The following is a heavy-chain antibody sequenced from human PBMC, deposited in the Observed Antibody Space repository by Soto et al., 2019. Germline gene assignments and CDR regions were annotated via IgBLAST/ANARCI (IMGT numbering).Heavy chain of an antibody. CDR3: VGTGTTDDY. J-gene: IGHJ4*02. CDR2: IYSSGGS. CDR1: GASVSSGDYY. V-gene: IGHV4-30-4*01. D-gene: IGHD1-1*01. Sequence: QVQLQDSGPGLVKPSQTLSLTCTVSGASVSSGDYYWSCIRQPPGKCLEWIGYIYSSGGSYYNPSLKGRLTISIDTSKNQFSLKLNSVTVADTAIYYCVGTGTTDDYWGRGTLVTVSS.